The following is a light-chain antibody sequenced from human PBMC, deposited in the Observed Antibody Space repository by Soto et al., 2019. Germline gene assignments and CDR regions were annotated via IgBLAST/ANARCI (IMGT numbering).Light chain of an antibody. CDR2: AAS. V-gene: IGKV1-39*01. CDR1: ESISRW. J-gene: IGKJ1*01. Sequence: DIQMTQSPSTLSASVGDRVTITCRASESISRWLAWYQQKPGKAPKLLIYAASGLQTGVPSRFSGSGSGTDFTLSISSLQREDFATYYCQQSYITPPGTFGQGTKVDIK. CDR3: QQSYITPPGT.